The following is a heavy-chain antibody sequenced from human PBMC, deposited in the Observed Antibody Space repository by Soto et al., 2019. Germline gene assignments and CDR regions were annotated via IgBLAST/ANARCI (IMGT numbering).Heavy chain of an antibody. CDR1: GGSISSYY. CDR2: IYYSGST. CDR3: AMSGYDYGDLDY. D-gene: IGHD5-12*01. Sequence: SETLSLTCTVSGGSISSYYWSWIRQPPGKGLEWIGYIYYSGSTNYNPSLKSRVTISVDTSKNQFSLKLSSVTAADTAVYYCAMSGYDYGDLDYWGEGALVTVSS. J-gene: IGHJ4*02. V-gene: IGHV4-59*01.